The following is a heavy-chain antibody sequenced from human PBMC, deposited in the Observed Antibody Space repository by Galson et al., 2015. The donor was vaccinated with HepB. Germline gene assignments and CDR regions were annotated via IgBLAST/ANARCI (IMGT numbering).Heavy chain of an antibody. V-gene: IGHV1-2*04. CDR3: ARDASYGDVTHSYYGMDV. CDR1: GYTFTGYY. D-gene: IGHD4-17*01. CDR2: INPNSGGT. J-gene: IGHJ6*02. Sequence: SVKVSCKASGYTFTGYYMHWVRQAPGQGLEWMGWINPNSGGTNYAQKFQGWVTMTRDTSISTAYMELSRLRSDDTAVYYCARDASYGDVTHSYYGMDVWGQGTTVTVSS.